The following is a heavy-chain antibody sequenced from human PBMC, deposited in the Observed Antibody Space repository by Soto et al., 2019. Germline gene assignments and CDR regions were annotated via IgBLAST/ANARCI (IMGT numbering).Heavy chain of an antibody. Sequence: QVQLVQSGAEVKKPGASVKVSCKASGYTFTSYYMHWVRQAPGQGLEWMGIINPSGGSTSYAQKCQGRVTMTRDTSTSTVYMELSSLRSEDTAVYYCARRLDGEDIVLVPAAISYGMDVWGQGTTVTVSS. CDR1: GYTFTSYY. CDR3: ARRLDGEDIVLVPAAISYGMDV. D-gene: IGHD2-2*01. J-gene: IGHJ6*02. CDR2: INPSGGST. V-gene: IGHV1-46*01.